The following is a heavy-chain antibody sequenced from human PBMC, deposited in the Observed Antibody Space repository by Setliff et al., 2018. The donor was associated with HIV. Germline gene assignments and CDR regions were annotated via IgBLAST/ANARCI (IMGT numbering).Heavy chain of an antibody. CDR1: GFTFSSYS. CDR3: ARDRFRGGVGTGLAEY. J-gene: IGHJ4*02. V-gene: IGHV3-21*01. D-gene: IGHD3-16*01. Sequence: LRLSCAASGFTFSSYSMNWVRQAPGKGLEWVSSISSSSSYIYYADSVKGRFTISRDNAKNTLYLQMNGLSAEDTAVYYCARDRFRGGVGTGLAEYWGQGTVVTVSS. CDR2: ISSSSSYI.